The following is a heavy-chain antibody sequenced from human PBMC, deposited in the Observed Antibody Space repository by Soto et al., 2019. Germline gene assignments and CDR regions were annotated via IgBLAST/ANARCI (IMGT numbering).Heavy chain of an antibody. Sequence: EVQLVESGGGLVQPGGSQRLSCAASGFTFSDHYMDWVRQPPGKGLEWVGRIRNKANSDTTDYAASVKGRFTISREDSKDLLYLQMNSLKTEDTAIYYFARDSGKGAYFDYWGHGTLATVSS. V-gene: IGHV3-72*01. D-gene: IGHD1-26*01. CDR1: GFTFSDHY. CDR2: IRNKANSDTT. CDR3: ARDSGKGAYFDY. J-gene: IGHJ4*01.